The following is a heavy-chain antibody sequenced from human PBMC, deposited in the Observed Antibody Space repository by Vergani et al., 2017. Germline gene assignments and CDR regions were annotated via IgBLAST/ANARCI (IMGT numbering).Heavy chain of an antibody. J-gene: IGHJ4*02. V-gene: IGHV3-74*01. CDR2: ISPDGDIT. CDR1: GFAFDRYW. CDR3: LTGTTEPY. D-gene: IGHD4-17*01. Sequence: EEQLVESGGGLVQPGGSLRLSCAASGFAFDRYWMHWVRQTPEKGLVWVSRISPDGDITLNADSVKGRFTISRDNARTTLYLQMTNLRAEDTAVYYCLTGTTEPYWGQGTLVTVS.